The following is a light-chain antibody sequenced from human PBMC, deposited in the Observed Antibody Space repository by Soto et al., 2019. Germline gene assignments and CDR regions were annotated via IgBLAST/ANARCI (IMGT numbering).Light chain of an antibody. Sequence: DIPMTQSPSSLSASVGDRVTITCRASQSISSYLNWYQQKPGKAPKLLIYKASSLESGVPSRFSGSGSGTEFTLTITSLQPDDFATYYCQQYNNYWTFGQGTKVEIK. CDR1: QSISSY. CDR2: KAS. J-gene: IGKJ1*01. CDR3: QQYNNYWT. V-gene: IGKV1-5*03.